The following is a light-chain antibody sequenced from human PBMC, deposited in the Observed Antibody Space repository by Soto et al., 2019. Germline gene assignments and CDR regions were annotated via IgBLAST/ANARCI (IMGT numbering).Light chain of an antibody. CDR3: QHLNTYPIT. CDR1: PTISGY. J-gene: IGKJ5*01. V-gene: IGKV1-9*01. CDR2: AAS. Sequence: DIQMTQSPSYLAAAVGDRVTITCRASPTISGYLNWYQQKPGKAPELLIYAASTLHSGVPSRFSGSGSGTDFTLTISSLQPEEFATYYCQHLNTYPITVGPGTRLAI.